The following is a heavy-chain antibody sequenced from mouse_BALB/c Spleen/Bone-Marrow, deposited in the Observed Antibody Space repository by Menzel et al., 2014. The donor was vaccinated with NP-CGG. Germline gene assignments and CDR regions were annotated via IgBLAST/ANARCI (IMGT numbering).Heavy chain of an antibody. CDR1: GYAFSSSW. J-gene: IGHJ3*01. CDR2: IYPGDGDT. CDR3: AGTCGSSYSVN. D-gene: IGHD1-1*01. V-gene: IGHV1-82*01. Sequence: VKVVESGPEMVKPGASVKISCRASGYAFSSSWMNWVKQRPGQGLEWIGRIYPGDGDTNYNGTFKGKATLTADKSSSTGYMQLSSMTSVDSAVYMCAGTCGSSYSVNCGQGTLVTVSA.